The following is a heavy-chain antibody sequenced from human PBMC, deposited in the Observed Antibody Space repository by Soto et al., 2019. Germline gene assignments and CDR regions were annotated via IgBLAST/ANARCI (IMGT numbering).Heavy chain of an antibody. V-gene: IGHV3-74*01. CDR2: MNGDGSTT. Sequence: EVQLVESGGGLVQPGGSLRLSCAASGLTFSSNWMHWVRQAPGKGLVWVSRMNGDGSTTSYADSVKGRFTISRDNAKNTLYLQMDSLRAEDTAVYYCVAVVATVPHWGQGTLVTVSS. CDR3: VAVVATVPH. CDR1: GLTFSSNW. D-gene: IGHD4-17*01. J-gene: IGHJ4*02.